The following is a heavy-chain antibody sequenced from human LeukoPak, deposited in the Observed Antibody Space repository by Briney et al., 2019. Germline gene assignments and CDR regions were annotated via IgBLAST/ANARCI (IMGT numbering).Heavy chain of an antibody. D-gene: IGHD3-22*01. CDR2: INSDGSST. CDR3: ARGAYYDLDS. J-gene: IGHJ4*02. CDR1: GLTFSSYW. Sequence: GGSLRLSCAASGLTFSSYWIHWVRHSPGKGLVWVSRINSDGSSTNYADSVKGRFTISRDNAKNTVTLQMNSLRAEDTAVYYCARGAYYDLDSWGQGTLVTVSS. V-gene: IGHV3-74*01.